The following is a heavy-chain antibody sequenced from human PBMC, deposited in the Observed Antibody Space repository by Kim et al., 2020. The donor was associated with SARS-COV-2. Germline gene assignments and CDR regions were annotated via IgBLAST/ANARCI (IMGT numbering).Heavy chain of an antibody. V-gene: IGHV3-23*01. J-gene: IGHJ4*02. D-gene: IGHD5-18*01. CDR3: ARGGYNSGWCFDY. Sequence: DSVKGRFTISRDYSQNTVYLQMNSLGAEDTAVYDCARGGYNSGWCFDYWGQGTLVTVSS.